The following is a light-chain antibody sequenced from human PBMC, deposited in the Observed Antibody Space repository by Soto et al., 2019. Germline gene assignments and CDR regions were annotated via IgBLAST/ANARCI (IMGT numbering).Light chain of an antibody. J-gene: IGKJ5*01. CDR3: PQYNKCPRT. CDR1: QLFSSN. CDR2: GVS. V-gene: IGKV3-15*01. Sequence: KMQWHESLSVSKRESVLTSCGASQLFSSNLAWYQHKPGQAPRLLIYGVSTRDTGVPDRFSGSASGTEFTLTISILQSEDFAVYYCPQYNKCPRTFGQGTRLAIK.